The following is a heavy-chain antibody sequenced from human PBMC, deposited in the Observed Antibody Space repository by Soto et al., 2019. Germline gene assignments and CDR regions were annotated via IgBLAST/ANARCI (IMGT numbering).Heavy chain of an antibody. V-gene: IGHV4-30-4*01. D-gene: IGHD6-19*01. J-gene: IGHJ5*02. CDR3: ARGAVAGGGRWFDP. CDR2: IYYSGST. Sequence: PSETLSLTCTVSGGSISSGDYYWSWIRQPPGKGLEWIGYIYYSGSTYYNPSLKSRVTISVDTSKNQFSLKLSSVTAADTAVYYCARGAVAGGGRWFDPWGQGTLVTVSS. CDR1: GGSISSGDYY.